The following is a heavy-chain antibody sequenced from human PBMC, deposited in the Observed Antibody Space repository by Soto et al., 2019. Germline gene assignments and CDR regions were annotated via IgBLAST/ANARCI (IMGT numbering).Heavy chain of an antibody. CDR3: VDGTYVY. V-gene: IGHV3-66*03. Sequence: EVQLVDSGGGLIQPGGSLRLSCAVSGFTVSSNYMSWVRQAPGKGLEWVSVIHSRGNTYYADSVKGRFTIYRDTSRNTVYLQMNSLRAEATAIYYCVDGTYVYWGQGTLVTVSS. CDR2: IHSRGNT. D-gene: IGHD1-26*01. J-gene: IGHJ4*02. CDR1: GFTVSSNY.